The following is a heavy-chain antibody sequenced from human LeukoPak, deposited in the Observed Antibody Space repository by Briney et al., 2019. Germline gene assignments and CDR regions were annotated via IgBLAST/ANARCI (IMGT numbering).Heavy chain of an antibody. Sequence: GGSLRLSCAASGFTFSSYSMNWVRQAPGKGLEWVSSISSSSSYIYYADSVKGRFTISRDNAKNSLYLQMNSLRAEDTAVYYCARDGPTYYYDSSGCYYMDVWGKGTTVTVSS. CDR1: GFTFSSYS. D-gene: IGHD3-22*01. J-gene: IGHJ6*03. CDR3: ARDGPTYYYDSSGCYYMDV. CDR2: ISSSSSYI. V-gene: IGHV3-21*01.